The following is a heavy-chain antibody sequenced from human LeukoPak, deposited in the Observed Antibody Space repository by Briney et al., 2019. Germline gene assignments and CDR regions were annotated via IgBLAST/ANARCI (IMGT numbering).Heavy chain of an antibody. Sequence: GGSLRLSCAASGFTFSSYAMSWVRQAPGKGLEWVSAISGSGGSTYYADSVKGRFTISRDNSKNTLYLQLNSLRAEDTAVFYCAKKNGDSSGYYLYYFDYWGQGTLVTVSS. CDR2: ISGSGGST. CDR1: GFTFSSYA. CDR3: AKKNGDSSGYYLYYFDY. V-gene: IGHV3-23*01. J-gene: IGHJ4*02. D-gene: IGHD3-22*01.